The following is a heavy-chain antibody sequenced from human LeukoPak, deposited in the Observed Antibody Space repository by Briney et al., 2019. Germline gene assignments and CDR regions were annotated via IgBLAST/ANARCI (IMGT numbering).Heavy chain of an antibody. J-gene: IGHJ4*02. V-gene: IGHV3-48*03. CDR3: ARDLPNYYDSRGYYYYFDY. CDR2: ISSSGSTI. Sequence: PGGSLRLSCAASGFTFSSYEMNWVRQAPGKGLEWVSYISSSGSTIYYADSVKGRFTISRDNAKNSLYLQMNSLRAEDTAVYYCARDLPNYYDSRGYYYYFDYWGQGTLVTVSS. D-gene: IGHD3-22*01. CDR1: GFTFSSYE.